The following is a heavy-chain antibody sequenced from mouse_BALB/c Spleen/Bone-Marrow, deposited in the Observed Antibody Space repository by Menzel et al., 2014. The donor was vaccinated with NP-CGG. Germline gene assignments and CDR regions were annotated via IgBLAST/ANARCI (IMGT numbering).Heavy chain of an antibody. CDR3: ARSMIVYFAMDY. Sequence: VQLQQSGAELARPGASVKMSCKASGYTFTGYTIHWVKQRPGQGLEWIGYINPTSGYANYNQKFKDKATLTADKSSSTAYMQLSSLTSEDPAVFYCARSMIVYFAMDYWGQGTSVTVSS. D-gene: IGHD2-3*01. J-gene: IGHJ4*01. CDR2: INPTSGYA. V-gene: IGHV1-4*01. CDR1: GYTFTGYT.